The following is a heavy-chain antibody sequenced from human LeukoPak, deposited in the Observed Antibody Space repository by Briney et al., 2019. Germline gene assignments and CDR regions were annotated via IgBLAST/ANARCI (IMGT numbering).Heavy chain of an antibody. Sequence: TAGGSLRLSCAASGFTFSSYSMTWVRQAPGKGLEWVSSISSSSSYIYYADSVKGRFTISRDNAKNSLYLQMNSLRAEDTAVYYCASMYSGSYYDAFDIWGQGTMVTVSS. D-gene: IGHD1-26*01. J-gene: IGHJ3*02. CDR3: ASMYSGSYYDAFDI. V-gene: IGHV3-21*01. CDR1: GFTFSSYS. CDR2: ISSSSSYI.